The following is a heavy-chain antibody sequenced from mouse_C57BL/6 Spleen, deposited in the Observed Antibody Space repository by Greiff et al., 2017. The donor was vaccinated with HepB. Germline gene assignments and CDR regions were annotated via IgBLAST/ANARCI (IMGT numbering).Heavy chain of an antibody. CDR3: ARRTYDGYYGAY. Sequence: VQRVESGAELMKPGASVKLSCKATGYTFTGYWIEWVKQRPGHGLEWIGEILPGSGSTNYNEKFKGKATFTADTSSNTAYMQLSSLTTEDSAIYDCARRTYDGYYGAYWGQGTLVTVSA. D-gene: IGHD2-3*01. CDR2: ILPGSGST. V-gene: IGHV1-9*01. J-gene: IGHJ3*01. CDR1: GYTFTGYW.